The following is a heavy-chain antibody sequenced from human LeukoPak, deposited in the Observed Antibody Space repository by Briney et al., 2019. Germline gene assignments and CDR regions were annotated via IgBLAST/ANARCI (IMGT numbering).Heavy chain of an antibody. D-gene: IGHD3-10*01. Sequence: GGSLRLSCAASGFTFSDYYMSWIRQAPGKGLEWVSYISSSGSTIYYADSVKGRFTISRDNSKNTLYLQMNSLRAEDTAVYYCAKAFRGASSRSGYWGQGTLVTVSS. CDR1: GFTFSDYY. CDR2: ISSSGSTI. J-gene: IGHJ4*02. CDR3: AKAFRGASSRSGY. V-gene: IGHV3-11*01.